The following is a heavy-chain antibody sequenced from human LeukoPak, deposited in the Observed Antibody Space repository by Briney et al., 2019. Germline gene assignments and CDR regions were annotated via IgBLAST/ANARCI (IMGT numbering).Heavy chain of an antibody. Sequence: SETLSLTCAVSGGSFSSYYCSWIRQTPEKGLEWIGEINHSGSTNYNPSLKSRVTISMDASRDQFSLRLSSVTAADTAVYYCARASCRFCGVDVWGQGTTVTVSS. V-gene: IGHV4-34*01. J-gene: IGHJ6*02. D-gene: IGHD3-3*01. CDR2: INHSGST. CDR1: GGSFSSYY. CDR3: ARASCRFCGVDV.